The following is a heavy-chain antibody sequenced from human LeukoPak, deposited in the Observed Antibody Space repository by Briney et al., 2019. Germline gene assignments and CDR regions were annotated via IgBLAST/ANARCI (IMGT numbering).Heavy chain of an antibody. CDR3: ARDLVVGATLGGFDY. J-gene: IGHJ4*02. Sequence: TAGSLRLSCAASGFTFDDYTMHWVRQAPGKGLEWVSLISWDGGSTYYADSVKGRFTISRDNSKNSLYLQMNSLRAEDTAVYYCARDLVVGATLGGFDYWGQGTLVTVSS. D-gene: IGHD2-15*01. V-gene: IGHV3-43*01. CDR2: ISWDGGST. CDR1: GFTFDDYT.